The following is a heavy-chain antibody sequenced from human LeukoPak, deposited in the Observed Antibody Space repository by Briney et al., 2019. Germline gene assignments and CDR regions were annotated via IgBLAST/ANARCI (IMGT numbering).Heavy chain of an antibody. CDR3: ARATMVRGVISFYGTYFDY. J-gene: IGHJ4*02. Sequence: GASVKVSCKASGYTFTSYGISWVRPAPGQGLEWMGWISAYNGNTNYSQKLQGRVTMTTDTSTSTAYMELSSLRSADTAVYSCARATMVRGVISFYGTYFDYWGQGTLVTVSS. CDR1: GYTFTSYG. V-gene: IGHV1-18*01. CDR2: ISAYNGNT. D-gene: IGHD3-10*01.